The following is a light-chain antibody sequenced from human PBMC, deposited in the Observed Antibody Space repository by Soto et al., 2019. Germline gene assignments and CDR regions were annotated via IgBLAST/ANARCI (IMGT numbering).Light chain of an antibody. CDR3: HQRQSWPRT. CDR1: QAVNTR. CDR2: LAS. Sequence: ETVMTQSPGTLSVSLGERATLSCRASQAVNTRLAWYQHRPGQAPRLLIYLASNRAAGVPARFSGSGSGTDFTLTISDVEPEDFAVYYCHQRQSWPRTFGQGTKVDIK. V-gene: IGKV3-11*01. J-gene: IGKJ1*01.